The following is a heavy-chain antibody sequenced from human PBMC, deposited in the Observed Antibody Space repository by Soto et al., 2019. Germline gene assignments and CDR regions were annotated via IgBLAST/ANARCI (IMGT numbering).Heavy chain of an antibody. CDR3: ARVVGALGHWFDP. CDR2: ISAYNYNT. J-gene: IGHJ5*02. CDR1: GYTFTSYG. D-gene: IGHD1-26*01. Sequence: GASVKVSCKASGYTFTSYGLSWVRQAPGQGLEWMGRISAYNYNTNYAQKIQGRVTMTTDTSTSTAYMELRSLRSDDTAVYYCARVVGALGHWFDPWGQGTLVTVSS. V-gene: IGHV1-18*01.